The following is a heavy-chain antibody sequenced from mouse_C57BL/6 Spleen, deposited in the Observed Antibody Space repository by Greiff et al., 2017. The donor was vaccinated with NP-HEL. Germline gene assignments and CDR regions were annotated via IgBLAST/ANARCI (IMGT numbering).Heavy chain of an antibody. Sequence: EVQRVESGGGLVKPGGSLKLSCAASGFTFSDYGMHWVRQAPEKGLEWVAYISSGSSTIYYADTVKGRFTISRDNAKNTLFLQMTSLRSEDTAMYYCARKEYYSHYYAMDYWGQGTSVTVSS. CDR3: ARKEYYSHYYAMDY. CDR2: ISSGSSTI. V-gene: IGHV5-17*01. D-gene: IGHD1-1*02. CDR1: GFTFSDYG. J-gene: IGHJ4*01.